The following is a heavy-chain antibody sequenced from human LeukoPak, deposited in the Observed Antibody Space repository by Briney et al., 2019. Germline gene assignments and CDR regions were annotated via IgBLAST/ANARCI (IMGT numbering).Heavy chain of an antibody. CDR3: ARAVIAAASTPYDY. CDR1: GGSFSGYY. V-gene: IGHV4-34*01. CDR2: INHSGST. D-gene: IGHD6-13*01. Sequence: SETLSLTCAVYGGSFSGYYWSWIRQPPGKGLEWIGEINHSGSTNYNPSLKSRVTISVDTSKNQFSLKLSSVTAADTAVYYCARAVIAAASTPYDYWGQGTLVTVSS. J-gene: IGHJ4*02.